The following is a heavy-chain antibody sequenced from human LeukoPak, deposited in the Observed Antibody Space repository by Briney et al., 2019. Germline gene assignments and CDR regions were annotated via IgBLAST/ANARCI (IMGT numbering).Heavy chain of an antibody. D-gene: IGHD1-26*01. CDR2: INHSGST. V-gene: IGHV4-34*01. CDR1: GGSFSGYY. J-gene: IGHJ4*02. Sequence: SETLSLTCAVYGGSFSGYYWSWIRQRPGKGLEWIGEINHSGSTNYNPSLKSRVTISVDTSKNQFSLKLSSVTAADTAVYYCARAFLGATKPYYFDYWGQGTLVTVSS. CDR3: ARAFLGATKPYYFDY.